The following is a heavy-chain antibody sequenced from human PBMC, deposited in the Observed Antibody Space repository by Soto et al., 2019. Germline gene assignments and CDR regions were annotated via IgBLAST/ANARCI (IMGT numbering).Heavy chain of an antibody. CDR2: IYYSGST. V-gene: IGHV4-61*01. Sequence: QVQLQESGPGLVKPSESLSLTCTVSGGSVSSGSYYWSWIRQPPRKGLEWIGYIYYSGSTNYNPSLKSRVTISVDTSKNQFSLKLSSVTAADTAVYYCARDLEFWGQGTLVTVSS. CDR3: ARDLEF. J-gene: IGHJ4*02. CDR1: GGSVSSGSYY.